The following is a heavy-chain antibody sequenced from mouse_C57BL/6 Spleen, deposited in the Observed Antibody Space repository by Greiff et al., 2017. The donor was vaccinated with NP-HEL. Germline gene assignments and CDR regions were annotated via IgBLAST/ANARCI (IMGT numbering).Heavy chain of an antibody. J-gene: IGHJ1*03. Sequence: QVQLQQSGAELARPGASVKLSCKASGYTFTSYGISWVKQRPGQGLEWIGEIYPRSGNTYYNEKFKGKATLTADKSSSTAYMELRSLTSEDSAVYFCARSYYGSSLRYFDVWGTGTTVTVSS. CDR2: IYPRSGNT. CDR3: ARSYYGSSLRYFDV. CDR1: GYTFTSYG. V-gene: IGHV1-81*01. D-gene: IGHD1-1*01.